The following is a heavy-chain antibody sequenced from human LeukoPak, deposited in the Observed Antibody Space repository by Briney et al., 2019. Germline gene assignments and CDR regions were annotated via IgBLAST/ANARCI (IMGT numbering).Heavy chain of an antibody. J-gene: IGHJ4*02. Sequence: SSETLSLTCAVSGGSISSGGYSWSWIRQPPGKGLEWIGYIYHSGSTYYNPSLKSRVTISVDRSKNQFSLKLSSVTAADTAVYYCARGGGHDFWSGSYFDYWGQGTLVTVSS. D-gene: IGHD3-3*01. CDR2: IYHSGST. V-gene: IGHV4-30-2*01. CDR3: ARGGGHDFWSGSYFDY. CDR1: GGSISSGGYS.